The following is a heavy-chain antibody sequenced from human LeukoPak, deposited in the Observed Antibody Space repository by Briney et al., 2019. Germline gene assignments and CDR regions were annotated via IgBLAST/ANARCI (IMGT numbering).Heavy chain of an antibody. CDR3: ARAQQLVHWFDP. J-gene: IGHJ5*02. CDR2: ISAYNGNT. Sequence: ASVKVSCKASGYTFTNYDISWVRQAPGQGLEWIGWISAYNGNTNYAQKLQGRVTMTTDRSTSTTYMELRSLRSDDTAVYYCARAQQLVHWFDPWGQGTLVTVSS. D-gene: IGHD6-13*01. V-gene: IGHV1-18*01. CDR1: GYTFTNYD.